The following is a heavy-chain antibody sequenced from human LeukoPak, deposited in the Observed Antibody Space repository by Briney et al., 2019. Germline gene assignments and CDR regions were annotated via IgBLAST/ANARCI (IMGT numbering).Heavy chain of an antibody. CDR1: GYTFTDYY. V-gene: IGHV1-2*02. Sequence: ASVKVSCKASGYTFTDYYMHWVRQAPGQGPEWMGWINSNSGATNYAQKFHGRVTRTRVTSISTAYMELSSLRSDDTAVYYWARGRDRGASTPFDYWGQGTLVTVSS. J-gene: IGHJ4*02. CDR3: ARGRDRGASTPFDY. D-gene: IGHD1-26*01. CDR2: INSNSGAT.